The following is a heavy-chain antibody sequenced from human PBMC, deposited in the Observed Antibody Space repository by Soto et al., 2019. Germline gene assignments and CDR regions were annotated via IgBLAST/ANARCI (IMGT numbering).Heavy chain of an antibody. J-gene: IGHJ6*02. D-gene: IGHD6-6*01. Sequence: SQTLSLTCAISGDSVSSNTASWNWIRQSPSRGLEWLGRTYYRSKWYNDYAVSVKSRITINPDTSKNQFSLQLNSVTPEDTAVYYCARDGFEYSSSSPKGGYYYYGMDVWGQGTTVTVSS. CDR1: GDSVSSNTAS. CDR2: TYYRSKWYN. V-gene: IGHV6-1*01. CDR3: ARDGFEYSSSSPKGGYYYYGMDV.